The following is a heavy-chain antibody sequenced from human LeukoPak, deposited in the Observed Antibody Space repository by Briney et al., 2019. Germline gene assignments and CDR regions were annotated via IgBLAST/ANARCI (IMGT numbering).Heavy chain of an antibody. J-gene: IGHJ4*02. V-gene: IGHV3-21*01. D-gene: IGHD3-3*01. CDR3: ATSITIFGVGGYYFDY. CDR2: ISSSSSYI. Sequence: GGSLRLSCAASGFTFSSYSMNWVRQAPGKGLEWVSSISSSSSYIYYADSVKGRFTISRDNAKNSLYLQMNSLRAEDTAVYYCATSITIFGVGGYYFDYWGQGTLVTVSS. CDR1: GFTFSSYS.